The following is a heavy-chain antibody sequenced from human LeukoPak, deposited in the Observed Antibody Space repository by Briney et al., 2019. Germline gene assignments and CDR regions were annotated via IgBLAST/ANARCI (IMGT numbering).Heavy chain of an antibody. CDR3: ARDWALDS. V-gene: IGHV3-11*06. Sequence: GGSLRLSCAASGFTFTNAWMSWVRQAPGKGLEWVSFIRSSSGYTNYADSVKGRFTVSRDNAKKSLYLQMNSLRAEDTAVYYCARDWALDSWGQGTLVTVSS. D-gene: IGHD3-16*01. J-gene: IGHJ4*02. CDR2: IRSSSGYT. CDR1: GFTFTNAW.